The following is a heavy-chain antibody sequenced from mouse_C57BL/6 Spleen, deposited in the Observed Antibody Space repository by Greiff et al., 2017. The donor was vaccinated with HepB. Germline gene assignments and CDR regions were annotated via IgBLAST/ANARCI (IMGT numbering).Heavy chain of an antibody. CDR1: GYTFTDYY. Sequence: VQVVESGAELVRPGASVKLSCTASGYTFTDYYINWVTQRPGQGLEWIARIYPGSGNTYYNEKFKGKATLTAEKSSSTAYMQLSSLTSEDSAVYFCARSRYYGSSYDYYAMDYWGQGTSVTVSS. J-gene: IGHJ4*01. CDR3: ARSRYYGSSYDYYAMDY. V-gene: IGHV1-76*01. CDR2: IYPGSGNT. D-gene: IGHD1-1*01.